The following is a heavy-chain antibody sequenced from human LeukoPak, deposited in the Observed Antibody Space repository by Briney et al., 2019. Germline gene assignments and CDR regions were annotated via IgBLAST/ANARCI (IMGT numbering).Heavy chain of an antibody. V-gene: IGHV1-8*01. D-gene: IGHD5-18*01. CDR3: ARGATDTAMVESDY. J-gene: IGHJ4*02. Sequence: ASVKVSRKASGYTFTSYDINWVRQATGQGLEWMGWMNPNSGNTGYAQKFQGRVTMTRNTSISTAYMELSSLRSEDTAVYYCARGATDTAMVESDYWGQGTLVTVSS. CDR2: MNPNSGNT. CDR1: GYTFTSYD.